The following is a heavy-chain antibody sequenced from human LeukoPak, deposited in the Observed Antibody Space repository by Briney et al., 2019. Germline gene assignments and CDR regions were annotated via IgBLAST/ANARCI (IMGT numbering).Heavy chain of an antibody. Sequence: PGGSLRLSCAASGLTFSDFWMHWVRQPPGKGLVWVALVKGDGRTTIYADSVKGRFTISRDNPKNTLYLQMNSLRAEDTAVYFCAKRGVVIRVILVGFHKEAYYFDSWGQGALVTVSS. D-gene: IGHD3-22*01. CDR2: VKGDGRTT. CDR1: GLTFSDFW. CDR3: AKRGVVIRVILVGFHKEAYYFDS. V-gene: IGHV3-74*01. J-gene: IGHJ4*02.